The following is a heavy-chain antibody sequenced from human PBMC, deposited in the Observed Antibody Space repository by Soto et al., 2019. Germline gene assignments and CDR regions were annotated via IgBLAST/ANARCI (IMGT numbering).Heavy chain of an antibody. CDR3: ARGVPGY. CDR1: GGSFSGYD. J-gene: IGHJ4*02. CDR2: INYDGTT. D-gene: IGHD7-27*01. Sequence: QVQLQQWGAGLLKPSETLSLTCAVYGGSFSGYDWGWVRQSPGKGLEWIGEINYDGTTRYNPSLKSRLTIALHTSKNQFSLKVTSVTAPDTPVYYCARGVPGYWGQGTLVTVSS. V-gene: IGHV4-34*01.